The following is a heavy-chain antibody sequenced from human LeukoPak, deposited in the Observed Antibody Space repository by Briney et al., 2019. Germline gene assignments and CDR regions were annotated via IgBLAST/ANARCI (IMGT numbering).Heavy chain of an antibody. CDR1: GGTFSNYA. V-gene: IGHV1-69*01. D-gene: IGHD7-27*01. Sequence: SVKVSCKASGGTFSNYAISWVRQAPGQGLEYMGGIIPMFGTAGYAQKLQGRVTITADESTSTAYMELSSLRSDDTAMYYCASLTGGYLGWGQGTLVTVSS. J-gene: IGHJ4*02. CDR2: IIPMFGTA. CDR3: ASLTGGYLG.